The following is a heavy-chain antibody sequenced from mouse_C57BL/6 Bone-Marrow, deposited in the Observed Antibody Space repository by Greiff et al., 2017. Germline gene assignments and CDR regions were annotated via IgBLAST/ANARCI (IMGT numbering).Heavy chain of an antibody. CDR1: GYTFTSYW. Sequence: QVQLQQPGAELVRPGSSVKLSCKASGYTFTSYWMHWVKQRPIQGLEWIGNIDPSDSETHYNQKFKDKATLTVDKSSSTAYMQLSSLPSEDSAVYYCARHYDYGAWFAYWGQGTLVTVSA. CDR2: IDPSDSET. D-gene: IGHD2-4*01. V-gene: IGHV1-52*01. J-gene: IGHJ3*01. CDR3: ARHYDYGAWFAY.